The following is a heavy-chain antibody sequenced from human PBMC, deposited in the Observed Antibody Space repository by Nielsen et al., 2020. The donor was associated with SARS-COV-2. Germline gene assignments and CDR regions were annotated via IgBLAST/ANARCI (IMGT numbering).Heavy chain of an antibody. V-gene: IGHV3-23*01. D-gene: IGHD2-8*02. CDR1: GFTFSDFA. Sequence: GESLKISCAASGFTFSDFAMNWVRQAPGKGLEWVATITHTSTGTYYADSVRGRFIISRANSNNTLFLQMKNLTSEDTAVYYCVKSLVRITTRDTVAKYFFDFWGQGTLVTVSS. J-gene: IGHJ4*02. CDR2: ITHTSTGT. CDR3: VKSLVRITTRDTVAKYFFDF.